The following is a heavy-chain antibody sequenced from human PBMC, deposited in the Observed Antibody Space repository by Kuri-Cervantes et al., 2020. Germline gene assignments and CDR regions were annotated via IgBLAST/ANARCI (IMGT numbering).Heavy chain of an antibody. Sequence: SCTVSGGSISSGGYYWSWIRQHPGKGLEWIGYIYYSGSTYYNPSLKSRVTISVDTSKNQFSLKLSSVTAADTAAYYCARGIVATITLGWFDPWGQGTLVTVSS. CDR3: ARGIVATITLGWFDP. CDR1: GGSISSGGYY. J-gene: IGHJ5*02. CDR2: IYYSGST. D-gene: IGHD5-12*01. V-gene: IGHV4-31*02.